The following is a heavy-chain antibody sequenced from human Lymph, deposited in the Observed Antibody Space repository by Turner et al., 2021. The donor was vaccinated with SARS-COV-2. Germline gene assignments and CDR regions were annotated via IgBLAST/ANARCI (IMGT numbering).Heavy chain of an antibody. CDR2: ISYDGSNK. V-gene: IGHV3-30*18. CDR1: GFTFRRYG. CDR3: AKMGGVYCSGGNCDSGRLDY. J-gene: IGHJ4*02. D-gene: IGHD2-15*01. Sequence: QVQLVESGGGVVQPGGSLRLSCAPSGFTFRRYGMHWVRQAPGKGLEWVAVISYDGSNKYYADSVKGRFTISRDNSKNTLFLQMNSLRAEDTAVYYCAKMGGVYCSGGNCDSGRLDYWGQGTLVTVSS.